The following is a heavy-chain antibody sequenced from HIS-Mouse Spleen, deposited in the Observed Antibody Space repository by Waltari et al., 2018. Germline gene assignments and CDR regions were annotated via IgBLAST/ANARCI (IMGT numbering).Heavy chain of an antibody. CDR3: AREIPYSSSWYDWYFDL. Sequence: QLQLQESGPGLVKPSETLSLTCTVSGGSISSSSYYWGWIRQPPGKGLEWIGSIYYSGGTYYNPPLKSRVTISVDTSKNQFSLKLSSVTAADTAVYYCAREIPYSSSWYDWYFDLWGRDTLVTVSS. D-gene: IGHD6-13*01. V-gene: IGHV4-39*07. CDR1: GGSISSSSYY. CDR2: IYYSGGT. J-gene: IGHJ2*01.